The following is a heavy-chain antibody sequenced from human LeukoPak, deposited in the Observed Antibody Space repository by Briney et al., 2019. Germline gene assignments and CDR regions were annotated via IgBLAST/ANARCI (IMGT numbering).Heavy chain of an antibody. CDR1: GGSINSGAYA. CDR2: IYHSGST. J-gene: IGHJ3*02. CDR3: ARGTYDILTGYYHDAFEN. D-gene: IGHD3-9*01. V-gene: IGHV4-30-2*01. Sequence: SQTLSLTCAVSGGSINSGAYAWNWVRQPPGKGLEWIVYIYHSGSTYYNPSLKSRVTISVDRFKNQFSLKLSSVTAADTAVYYCARGTYDILTGYYHDAFENWGQGTMVTVSS.